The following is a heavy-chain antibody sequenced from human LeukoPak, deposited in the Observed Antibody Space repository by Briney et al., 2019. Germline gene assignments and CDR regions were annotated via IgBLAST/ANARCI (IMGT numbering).Heavy chain of an antibody. Sequence: SVKVSCKASGGTFSSYAISWVRQAPGQGLEWMGGIIPIFGTANYAQKFQGRVTITADESTSTAYMELSSLRSEDTAVYYCARDRVEEAGRTLDYWGQGTLVTVSS. V-gene: IGHV1-69*13. CDR2: IIPIFGTA. CDR1: GGTFSSYA. CDR3: ARDRVEEAGRTLDY. D-gene: IGHD3-10*01. J-gene: IGHJ4*02.